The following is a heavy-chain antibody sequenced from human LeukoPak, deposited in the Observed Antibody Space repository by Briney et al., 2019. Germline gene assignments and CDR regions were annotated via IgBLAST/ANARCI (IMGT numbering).Heavy chain of an antibody. CDR2: INHSGST. V-gene: IGHV4-34*01. J-gene: IGHJ3*02. D-gene: IGHD3-10*01. CDR1: GGSFSGYY. CDR3: ARGPYRVTMVRGGPGAFDI. Sequence: SETLSLTCAVYGGSFSGYYWSWIRQPPGKGLEWIGEINHSGSTNYNPSLKSRVTISVDTSKNQFSLKLSSVTAADTAVYYCARGPYRVTMVRGGPGAFDIWGQGTMVTVSS.